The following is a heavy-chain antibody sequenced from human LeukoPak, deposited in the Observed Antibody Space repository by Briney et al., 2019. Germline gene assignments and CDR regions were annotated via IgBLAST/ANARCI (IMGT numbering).Heavy chain of an antibody. Sequence: ASVKVSCKASGYTFTSCGISWVRQAPGQGLEWMGWISAYNGNTNYAQKLQGRVTMTTDTSTSTAYMELRSLRSDDTAVYYCARELLSINWFDPWGQGTLVTVSS. J-gene: IGHJ5*02. V-gene: IGHV1-18*01. CDR2: ISAYNGNT. CDR3: ARELLSINWFDP. CDR1: GYTFTSCG. D-gene: IGHD2/OR15-2a*01.